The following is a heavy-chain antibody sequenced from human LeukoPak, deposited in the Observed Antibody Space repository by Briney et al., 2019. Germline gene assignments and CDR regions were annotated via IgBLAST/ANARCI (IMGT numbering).Heavy chain of an antibody. CDR1: GGSISCSSYY. V-gene: IGHV4-39*07. J-gene: IGHJ6*03. D-gene: IGHD6-6*01. CDR3: GIALVGSSSSYYYYYYMDV. CDR2: IYYSGST. Sequence: PSATLSLTCTVSGGSISCSSYYWGWIRQPPGKGLEWIGSIYYSGSTYYNPSLKSRVTISVDTSKNQFSLMLSAVTAAATVDYCGGIALVGSSSSYYYYYYMDVWGKGTTVTVSS.